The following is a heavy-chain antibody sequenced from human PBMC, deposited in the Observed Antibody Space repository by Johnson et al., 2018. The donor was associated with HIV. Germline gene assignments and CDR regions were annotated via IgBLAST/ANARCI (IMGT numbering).Heavy chain of an antibody. CDR3: TTMSALWFGDLHVFGDGFDI. Sequence: EQLVESGGGSVKSGGSLRVSCAASGFTFSNAWMSWVRQAPGKGLEWVGRVKSKTDGGTIDYAAAVKDRFISSRDDSKNTLYLQMNGLKTEDTAVYYCTTMSALWFGDLHVFGDGFDIWGQGTMVTVSS. V-gene: IGHV3-15*01. CDR2: VKSKTDGGTI. D-gene: IGHD3-10*01. CDR1: GFTFSNAW. J-gene: IGHJ3*02.